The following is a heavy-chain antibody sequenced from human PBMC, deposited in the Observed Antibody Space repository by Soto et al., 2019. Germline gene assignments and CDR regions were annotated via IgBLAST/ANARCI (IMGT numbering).Heavy chain of an antibody. CDR2: IIPIFGTA. CDR1: GGTFSSYA. D-gene: IGHD3-10*01. J-gene: IGHJ4*02. V-gene: IGHV1-69*13. CDR3: ARGIYGSGRLFDY. Sequence: SVKVSCKASGGTFSSYAISWLLQAPGQGLEWMGGIIPIFGTANYAQKFQGRVTITADESTSTAYMELSSLRSEDTAVYYCARGIYGSGRLFDYWGQGTLVTVPS.